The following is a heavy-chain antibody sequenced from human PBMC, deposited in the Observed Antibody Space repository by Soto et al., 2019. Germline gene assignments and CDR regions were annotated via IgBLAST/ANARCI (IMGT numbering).Heavy chain of an antibody. J-gene: IGHJ6*02. CDR2: ISSRSDI. V-gene: IGHV3-21*01. Sequence: PGGSLRLSCVRSGFTFSTYSINWVRQAPGKGLEWVSSISSRSDIYYADSVKGRFTISRDNAKNSVSLQMNSLRAEDTAVYYCAREYTAWPLAYGLDVWGQGTTVTVSS. D-gene: IGHD2-2*02. CDR1: GFTFSTYS. CDR3: AREYTAWPLAYGLDV.